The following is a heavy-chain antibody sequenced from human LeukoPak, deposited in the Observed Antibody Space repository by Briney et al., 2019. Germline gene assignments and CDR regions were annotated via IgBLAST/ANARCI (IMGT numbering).Heavy chain of an antibody. CDR1: GFTFSSYG. CDR3: ARRRYNWNAIDY. CDR2: IWYDGSNK. V-gene: IGHV3-33*01. D-gene: IGHD1-20*01. J-gene: IGHJ4*02. Sequence: PWGSLRLSCAASGFTFSSYGMHWVRQAPGKGLEWVAVIWYDGSNKYYADSVKGRFTISRDNSKNTLYLQMNSLRAEDTAVYYCARRRYNWNAIDYWGQGTLVTVSS.